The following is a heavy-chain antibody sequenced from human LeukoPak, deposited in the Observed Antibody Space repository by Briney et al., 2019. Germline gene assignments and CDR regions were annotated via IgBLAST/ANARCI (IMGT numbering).Heavy chain of an antibody. V-gene: IGHV3-23*01. CDR3: AKPVGYCSGGSCYSVDY. CDR1: GFTFSSYA. CDR2: ISGSGGST. D-gene: IGHD2-15*01. J-gene: IGHJ4*02. Sequence: GGSLRLSCAASGFTFSSYAMSWVRQAPGKGLEWDSAISGSGGSTYYADSVKGRFTISRDNSKNTLYLQMNSLRAEDTAVYYCAKPVGYCSGGSCYSVDYWGQGTLVTVSS.